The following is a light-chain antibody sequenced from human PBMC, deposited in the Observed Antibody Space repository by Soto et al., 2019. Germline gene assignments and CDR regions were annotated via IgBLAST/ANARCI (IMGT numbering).Light chain of an antibody. V-gene: IGKV2-28*01. CDR1: QSLLHSNGYNY. CDR3: MQALQTQLT. J-gene: IGKJ4*01. Sequence: DIVMTQSPLSLPVTPGEPASISCRSSQSLLHSNGYNYLDWYLQKPGQSPQLLIYLGSNPASGVPDRLSGSGSGTDFTLKISRVEAEDVGVYYCMQALQTQLTFGGGTKVEIK. CDR2: LGS.